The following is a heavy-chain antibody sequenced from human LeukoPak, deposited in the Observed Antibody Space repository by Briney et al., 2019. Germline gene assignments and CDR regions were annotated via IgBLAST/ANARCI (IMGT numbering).Heavy chain of an antibody. D-gene: IGHD6-13*01. CDR3: AKVVQYTASTGTGLDY. CDR2: K. Sequence: KYYADSVKGRFTISRDNSKNTLYLQMNSLTAEDTAVYYCAKVVQYTASTGTGLDYWGQGTLVTVSS. J-gene: IGHJ4*02. V-gene: IGHV3-33*06.